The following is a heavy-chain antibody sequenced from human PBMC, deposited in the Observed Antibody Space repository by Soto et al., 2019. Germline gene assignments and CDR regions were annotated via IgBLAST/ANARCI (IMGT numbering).Heavy chain of an antibody. V-gene: IGHV1-18*01. CDR1: GYTFTSYG. CDR3: AITGRITIFGVVIIRPEDDAFDI. J-gene: IGHJ3*02. Sequence: ASVKVSCKASGYTFTSYGISWVRQAPGQGLEWMGWISAYNGNTNYAQKLQGRVTMTTDTSTSTAYMELRSQRSDDTAVYYCAITGRITIFGVVIIRPEDDAFDIWGQGTMVTVSS. CDR2: ISAYNGNT. D-gene: IGHD3-3*01.